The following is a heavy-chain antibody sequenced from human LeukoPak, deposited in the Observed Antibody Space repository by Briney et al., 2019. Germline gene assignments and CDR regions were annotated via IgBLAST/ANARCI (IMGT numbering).Heavy chain of an antibody. CDR2: INEEDGSDR. D-gene: IGHD1-26*01. V-gene: IGHV3-7*04. CDR1: GFTFSSYY. J-gene: IGHJ4*03. Sequence: GGSLRLSCAASGFTFSSYYMSWVRQAPGKGLEWVASINEEDGSDRYYVDSVKGRFPISRDNAKKSLFLQMNSLRAEDTASYFCAREWEVPRYFDYWGRGSLVSVSS. CDR3: AREWEVPRYFDY.